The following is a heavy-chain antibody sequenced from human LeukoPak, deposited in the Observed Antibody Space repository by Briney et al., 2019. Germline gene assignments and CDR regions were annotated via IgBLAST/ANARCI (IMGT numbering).Heavy chain of an antibody. Sequence: SETLSLTCTVSGGSISSFYWSWIRQPPGKGLEWIGYIYYSGSTNYNPSLKSRVTISVDTSKNQFSLKLNSVTAADTAVYYCARASWSGYFDYWGQGTLVTVSS. J-gene: IGHJ4*02. CDR1: GGSISSFY. V-gene: IGHV4-59*01. CDR2: IYYSGST. D-gene: IGHD3-3*01. CDR3: ARASWSGYFDY.